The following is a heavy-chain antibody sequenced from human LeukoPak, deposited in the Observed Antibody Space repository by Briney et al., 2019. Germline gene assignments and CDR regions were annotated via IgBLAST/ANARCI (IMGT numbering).Heavy chain of an antibody. CDR2: IKGGGDGT. CDR3: ARDAYAVADY. CDR1: GFTFNNYA. V-gene: IGHV3-23*01. D-gene: IGHD4-17*01. J-gene: IGHJ4*02. Sequence: GGSLRLSCAASGFTFNNYATTWVRQAPGKGLEWVSHIKGGGDGTYYADSVKGRFTISRDNSKNTLYLQINSLRAEDTAVYYCARDAYAVADYWGQGTLVTVSS.